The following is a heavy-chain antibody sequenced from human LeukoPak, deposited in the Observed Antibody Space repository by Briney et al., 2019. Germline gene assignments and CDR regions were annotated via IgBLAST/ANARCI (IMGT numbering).Heavy chain of an antibody. D-gene: IGHD3-10*01. J-gene: IGHJ3*02. CDR1: GYSFTSYW. CDR3: ASGDRSLIGAFDI. CDR2: IYPGDSDT. V-gene: IGHV5-51*01. Sequence: GESLKISCKGSGYSFTSYWIGWVRQMPGKGLEWMGIIYPGDSDTRYSPSSQGQVTISADKSISTAYLQWSSLRASDTAMYYCASGDRSLIGAFDIWGQGTMVTVSS.